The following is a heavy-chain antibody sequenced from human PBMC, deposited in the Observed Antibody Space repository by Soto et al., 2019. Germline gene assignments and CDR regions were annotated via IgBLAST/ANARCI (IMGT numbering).Heavy chain of an antibody. J-gene: IGHJ4*02. D-gene: IGHD1-1*01. CDR2: ISSSGSYI. Sequence: GGSLRLSCAASGFIFSTYTMNWVRQAPGKGLEWVSSISSSGSYIYNADSMKGRFTISRDNAKKSLNLQINSLRAEDTAVYYCARGEATGTPFFDYWGQGTLVTVSS. CDR1: GFIFSTYT. V-gene: IGHV3-21*01. CDR3: ARGEATGTPFFDY.